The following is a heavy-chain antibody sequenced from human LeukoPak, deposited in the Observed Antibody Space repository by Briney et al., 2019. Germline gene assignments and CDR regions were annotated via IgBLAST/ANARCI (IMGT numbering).Heavy chain of an antibody. J-gene: IGHJ4*02. CDR1: GYTFTSYD. CDR2: MNPNSGNT. V-gene: IGHV1-8*01. CDR3: ARVLGITRTTPIDY. Sequence: ASVKVSCKASGYTFTSYDINWVRQATGQGLEWMGWMNPNSGNTGYAQKFQGRVTMTRNTSISTAYMELSSLRSEDTAVFYCARVLGITRTTPIDYWGQGTLVTVSS. D-gene: IGHD1-20*01.